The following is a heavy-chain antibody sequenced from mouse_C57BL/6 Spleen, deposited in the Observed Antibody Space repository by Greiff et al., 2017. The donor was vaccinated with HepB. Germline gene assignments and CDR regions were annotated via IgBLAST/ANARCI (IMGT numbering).Heavy chain of an antibody. CDR2: IDPETGGT. V-gene: IGHV1-15*01. CDR1: GYTFTDYE. D-gene: IGHD1-1*01. Sequence: VQLQQSGAELVRPGASVTLSCKASGYTFTDYEMHWVKQTPVHGLEWIGAIDPETGGTAYNQKFKGKAILTADKSSSTAYMELRSLTSEVSAVYYCTRGDYGSSYTYWGQRTLVPVSA. CDR3: TRGDYGSSYTY. J-gene: IGHJ3*01.